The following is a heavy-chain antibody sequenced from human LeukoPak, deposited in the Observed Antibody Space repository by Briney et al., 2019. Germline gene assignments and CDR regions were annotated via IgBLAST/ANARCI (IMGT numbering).Heavy chain of an antibody. CDR1: GYTFSSYW. V-gene: IGHV3-74*01. CDR3: ARALRYYDFSTPDRDS. J-gene: IGHJ4*02. Sequence: PGESLRLSCAASGYTFSSYWMRWVRQAPGKGLLGVSRINSDGSSTSYADSVKGRFTISRDNAKNTLYLQMNSLRAADTAVYYCARALRYYDFSTPDRDSWGQGTLVTVSS. CDR2: INSDGSST. D-gene: IGHD3-3*01.